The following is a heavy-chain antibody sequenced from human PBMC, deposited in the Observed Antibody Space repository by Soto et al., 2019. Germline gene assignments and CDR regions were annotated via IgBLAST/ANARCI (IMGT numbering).Heavy chain of an antibody. CDR2: IYYSGST. V-gene: IGHV4-39*01. CDR1: GGSIISSSYY. CDR3: AREDIVVVPAAQPWFDP. J-gene: IGHJ5*02. Sequence: SETLSLTCTVSGGSIISSSYYWGLIRQPPGKGLEWIGSIYYSGSTYYNPSLKSRVTISVDTSKNQFSLKLSSVTAADTAVYYCAREDIVVVPAAQPWFDPWGQGTLVTVSS. D-gene: IGHD2-2*01.